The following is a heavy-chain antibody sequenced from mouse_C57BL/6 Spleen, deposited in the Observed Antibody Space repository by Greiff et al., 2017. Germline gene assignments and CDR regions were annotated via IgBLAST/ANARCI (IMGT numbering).Heavy chain of an antibody. J-gene: IGHJ3*01. CDR1: GYTFTSYW. CDR3: AREEGGYYVPPFAY. V-gene: IGHV1-72*01. CDR2: IDPNSGGT. Sequence: VQLQQSGAELVKPGASVKLSCKASGYTFTSYWMPWVQQRPGRGLEWIGRIDPNSGGTKYNEKFKSQATLTVDKPYSTAYMQVSRLTAEDSAVYYCAREEGGYYVPPFAYGGQGTLVTVSA. D-gene: IGHD2-3*01.